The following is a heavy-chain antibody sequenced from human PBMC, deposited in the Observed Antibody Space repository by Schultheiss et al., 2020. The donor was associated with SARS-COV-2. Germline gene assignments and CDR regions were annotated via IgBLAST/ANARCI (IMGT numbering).Heavy chain of an antibody. Sequence: GGSLRLSCAASGFTFSSYAMHWVRQAPGKGLVWVSGISSDGSNTNYADSVKGRFTISRDNSKNTLYLQMNSLRAEDTAVYYCARERDGSRFSAFDIWGQGTMVTVSS. V-gene: IGHV3-30*04. CDR3: ARERDGSRFSAFDI. CDR1: GFTFSSYA. D-gene: IGHD2/OR15-2a*01. J-gene: IGHJ3*02. CDR2: ISSDGSNT.